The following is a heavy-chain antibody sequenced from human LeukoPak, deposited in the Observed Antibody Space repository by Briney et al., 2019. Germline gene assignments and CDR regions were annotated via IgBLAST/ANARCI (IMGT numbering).Heavy chain of an antibody. Sequence: GGSLRLSCAVSGGTFSAYWMAWVRQSPGKGLEWVAEINEDGSVKYYVDSMKGRLTISGDNAKISLYLQMNSLGAEDTAVYYCAKVPRDSDCYWGQGTLVTVSS. V-gene: IGHV3-7*01. D-gene: IGHD2-21*02. CDR2: INEDGSVK. CDR1: GGTFSAYW. J-gene: IGHJ4*02. CDR3: AKVPRDSDCY.